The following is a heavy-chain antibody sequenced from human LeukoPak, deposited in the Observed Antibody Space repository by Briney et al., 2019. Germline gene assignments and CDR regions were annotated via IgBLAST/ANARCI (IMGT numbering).Heavy chain of an antibody. J-gene: IGHJ5*02. Sequence: SQTLSLTCTVSGGSISRGGYYWSWIRQHPGKGLEWIGYIYYSGSTYYNPSLKSRVTISVDTSKNQFSLKLSSVTAADTAVYYCARDYDSNWFDPWGQGTLVTVSS. D-gene: IGHD3-3*01. CDR2: IYYSGST. V-gene: IGHV4-31*03. CDR1: GGSISRGGYY. CDR3: ARDYDSNWFDP.